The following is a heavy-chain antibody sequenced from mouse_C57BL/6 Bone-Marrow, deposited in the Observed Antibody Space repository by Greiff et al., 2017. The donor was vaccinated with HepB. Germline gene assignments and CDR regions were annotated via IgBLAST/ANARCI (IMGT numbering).Heavy chain of an antibody. Sequence: EVHLVESGEGLVKPGGSLKLSCAASGFTFSSYAMSWVRQTPEKRLEWVAYISSGGDYIYYADTVQGRFTISRDNARNTLYLQMSSLKSEDTAMYYCTGNCYYYGSSYFSYAMDYWGQGTSVTVSS. CDR1: GFTFSSYA. D-gene: IGHD1-1*01. CDR3: TGNCYYYGSSYFSYAMDY. CDR2: ISSGGDYI. J-gene: IGHJ4*01. V-gene: IGHV5-9-1*02.